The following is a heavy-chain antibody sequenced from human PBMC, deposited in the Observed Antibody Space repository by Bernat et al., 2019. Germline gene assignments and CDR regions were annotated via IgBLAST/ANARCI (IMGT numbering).Heavy chain of an antibody. CDR1: EGTFSSYA. J-gene: IGHJ4*01. D-gene: IGHD2-21*02. CDR2: IIPIFGTA. CDR3: ARADGWGGDYVSPYYFDY. V-gene: IGHV1-69*01. Sequence: VRRLQSHAAEHKSRSEVVFSRKASEGTFSSYAISWVRQAPGQGLEWMGGIIPIFGTANYAQKFQGRVTITADESTSTAYMELSSLRSEDTAVYYCARADGWGGDYVSPYYFDYWG.